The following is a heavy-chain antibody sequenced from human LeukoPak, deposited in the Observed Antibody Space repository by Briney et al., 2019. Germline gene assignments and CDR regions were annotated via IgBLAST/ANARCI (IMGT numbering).Heavy chain of an antibody. CDR2: ISGRGGST. J-gene: IGHJ4*02. D-gene: IGHD6-13*01. CDR3: AKDLKAAGHAFDY. V-gene: IGHV3-23*01. CDR1: GFTFSSYA. Sequence: PGGSLRLSCAASGFTFSSYAMSWVRQAPGKGLEWVSAISGRGGSTYYADSVKGRFTISRDNSKNTLYLQMNSLRAEDTAVYYCAKDLKAAGHAFDYWGQGTLVTVSS.